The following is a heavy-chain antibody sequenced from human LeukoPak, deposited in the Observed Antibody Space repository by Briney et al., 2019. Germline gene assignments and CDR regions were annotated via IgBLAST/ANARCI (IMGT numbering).Heavy chain of an antibody. Sequence: GGSLRLSCAASGFTFSSYAMSWVRQAPGKGLEWVSAISGSGGSTYYADSVKGRFTISRDNSMNTLYLQMNSLRAEDTAVYYCAKASITMVRGVMWFDPWGQGTLVTVSS. CDR1: GFTFSSYA. CDR2: ISGSGGST. V-gene: IGHV3-23*01. J-gene: IGHJ5*02. CDR3: AKASITMVRGVMWFDP. D-gene: IGHD3-10*01.